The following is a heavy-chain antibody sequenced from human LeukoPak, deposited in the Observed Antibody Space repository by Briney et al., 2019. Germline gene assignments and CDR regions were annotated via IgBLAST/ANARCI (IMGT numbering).Heavy chain of an antibody. CDR2: ISSNGGST. CDR1: GFTFSSYA. CDR3: ARDSLKDDFWSGYYNNWFDP. V-gene: IGHV3-64*01. J-gene: IGHJ5*02. D-gene: IGHD3-3*01. Sequence: GGSLRLSCAASGFTFSSYAMHWVRQAPGKGLEYVSAISSNGGSTYYANSVKGRFTISRDNSKNTLYLQMGSRRAEDMAVYYCARDSLKDDFWSGYYNNWFDPWGQGTLVTVSS.